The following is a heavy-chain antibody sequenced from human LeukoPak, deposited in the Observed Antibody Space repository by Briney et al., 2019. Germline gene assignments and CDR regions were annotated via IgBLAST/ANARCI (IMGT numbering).Heavy chain of an antibody. CDR2: IYYSGST. CDR1: GGSISSGDYY. J-gene: IGHJ4*02. V-gene: IGHV4-30-4*08. Sequence: PSQTLSLTCTVSGGSISSGDYYWSWIRQPPGKGLEWIGYIYYSGSTYYNPSLKSRVTISVDTSKNQFSLKLSSVTAADTAVCYCAREWDCGGDCYSFDYWGQGTLVTVSS. CDR3: AREWDCGGDCYSFDY. D-gene: IGHD2-21*01.